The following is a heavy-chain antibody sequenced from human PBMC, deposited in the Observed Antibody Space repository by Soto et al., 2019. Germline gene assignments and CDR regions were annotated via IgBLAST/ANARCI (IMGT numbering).Heavy chain of an antibody. CDR1: GGSISGHY. V-gene: IGHV4-59*11. J-gene: IGHJ6*02. Sequence: SETLSLTCTVSGGSISGHYWTWIRQPPGKGLEWIGYIFYNGGTNYNPSLKSRVTISVDTSKNQFSLKLSSVTAADTAVYYCARDDGPYGMDVWGQGTTVTVSS. CDR3: ARDDGPYGMDV. CDR2: IFYNGGT.